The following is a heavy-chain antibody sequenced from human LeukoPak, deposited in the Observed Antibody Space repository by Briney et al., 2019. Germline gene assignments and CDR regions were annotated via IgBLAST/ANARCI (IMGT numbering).Heavy chain of an antibody. CDR2: INPNSGGT. CDR3: ARERTTVVTLDYYYGMDV. Sequence: ASVKVSCKASGYSFTGYYIHWVRQAPGQGLEWMGWINPNSGGTKYAQKFQGRLTMARDTSISTANMELSRLRSDDTAVYYCARERTTVVTLDYYYGMDVWGQGTTVTVSS. D-gene: IGHD4-23*01. CDR1: GYSFTGYY. V-gene: IGHV1-2*02. J-gene: IGHJ6*02.